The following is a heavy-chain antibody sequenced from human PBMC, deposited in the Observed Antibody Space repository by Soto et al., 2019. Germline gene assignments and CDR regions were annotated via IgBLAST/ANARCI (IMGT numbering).Heavy chain of an antibody. CDR1: GGTFSSFA. D-gene: IGHD5-18*01. Sequence: SVKVSCKVSGGTFSSFAINWVRQAPGQGLEWMGRLIPILGVPTYAQKFQGRVTVTADKSTSTAYMELSSLRSEDTAVYFCAGPTTTMDAFDVWGQGTMVTVSS. CDR2: LIPILGVP. CDR3: AGPTTTMDAFDV. J-gene: IGHJ3*01. V-gene: IGHV1-69*04.